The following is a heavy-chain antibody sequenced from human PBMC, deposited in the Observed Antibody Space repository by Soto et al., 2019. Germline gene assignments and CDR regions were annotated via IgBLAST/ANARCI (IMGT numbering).Heavy chain of an antibody. CDR2: ITEDGSGT. V-gene: IGHV3-74*01. Sequence: GGALRLACATSGFTFSSYPIHWVRQAPGKGPVWVSRITEDGSGTTYADSVKGRFTVTRDNAKNTMYLQMSGLGAEDTAVYHCVRGTNGWRGMDYWGQGTLVTVSS. J-gene: IGHJ4*02. CDR1: GFTFSSYP. CDR3: VRGTNGWRGMDY. D-gene: IGHD2-8*01.